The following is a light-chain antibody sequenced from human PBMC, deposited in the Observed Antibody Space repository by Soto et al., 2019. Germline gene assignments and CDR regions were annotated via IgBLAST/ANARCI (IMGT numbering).Light chain of an antibody. CDR3: QKYNSVPFT. CDR2: AAS. Sequence: DIQMTQSPSSLSASVGDRVTITCRASQGISNHLAWYQQKPGEVPKLLIYAASTLQSGVPPRFSASGSGTYFTLTISSLQPEDVATYYCQKYNSVPFTFAPGTKVEIK. J-gene: IGKJ3*01. CDR1: QGISNH. V-gene: IGKV1-27*01.